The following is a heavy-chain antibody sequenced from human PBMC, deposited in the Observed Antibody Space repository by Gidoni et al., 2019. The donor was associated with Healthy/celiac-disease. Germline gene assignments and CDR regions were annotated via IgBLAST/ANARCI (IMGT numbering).Heavy chain of an antibody. D-gene: IGHD3-10*01. J-gene: IGHJ6*02. Sequence: EVQLVESGGGLVQPGGSLRISCAASGFTFSSYALSWVRQAPGKGLEWVSAISGSGGSTYYADSVKGRLTISRDNSKNTLYLQMNSLRAEDTAVYYCAKDLTMVRGVTKSGGMDVWGQGTTVTVSS. CDR2: ISGSGGST. CDR1: GFTFSSYA. CDR3: AKDLTMVRGVTKSGGMDV. V-gene: IGHV3-23*04.